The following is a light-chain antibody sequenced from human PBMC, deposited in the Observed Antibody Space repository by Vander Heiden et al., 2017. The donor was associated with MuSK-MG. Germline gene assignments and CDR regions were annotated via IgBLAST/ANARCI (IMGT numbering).Light chain of an antibody. CDR2: SNN. CDR1: CSNIASNT. J-gene: IGLJ2*01. CDR3: AAWDDSLNGVV. Sequence: QSVLTQPPSASGTPGQRVTLSCSGSCSNIASNTVTWSQQLPGTAPKLLIYSNNPRPSGVPDRFSGSKSGTSASLAISGLKSEDEADYYCAAWDDSLNGVVFGGGTKLTVL. V-gene: IGLV1-44*01.